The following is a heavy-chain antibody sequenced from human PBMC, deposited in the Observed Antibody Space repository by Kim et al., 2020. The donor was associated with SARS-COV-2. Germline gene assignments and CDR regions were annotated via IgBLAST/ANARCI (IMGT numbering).Heavy chain of an antibody. CDR1: GFTFSSYG. CDR2: IWYDGSNK. D-gene: IGHD3-16*01. V-gene: IGHV3-33*01. J-gene: IGHJ3*01. Sequence: GGSLRLSCAASGFTFSSYGMHWVRQAPGKGLEWVAVIWYDGSNKYYADSVKGRFTISRDNSKNTLYLQMNSLSAEDTAVYYCARYILGLEDDDDFDSWG. CDR3: ARYILGLEDDDDFDS.